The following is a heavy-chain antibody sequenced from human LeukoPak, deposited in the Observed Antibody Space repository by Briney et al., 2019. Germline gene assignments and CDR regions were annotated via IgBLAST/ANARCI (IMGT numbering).Heavy chain of an antibody. CDR1: GFTFSSYS. CDR3: ARENYDSSGYFFDY. CDR2: ISSSSSYI. V-gene: IGHV3-21*01. Sequence: PGGSLRLSCAASGFTFSSYSMNWVRQAPGKGLEWVSSISSSSSYIYYADSVKGRFTISRDNAKNSLYLQINSLRAENTAVYYCARENYDSSGYFFDYWGQGTLVTVSS. J-gene: IGHJ4*02. D-gene: IGHD3-22*01.